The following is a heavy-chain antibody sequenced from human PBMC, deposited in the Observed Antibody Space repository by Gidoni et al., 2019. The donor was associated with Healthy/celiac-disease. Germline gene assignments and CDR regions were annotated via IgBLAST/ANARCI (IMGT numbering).Heavy chain of an antibody. CDR1: GYTFTSYG. J-gene: IGHJ5*02. V-gene: IGHV1-18*04. Sequence: QVQLVQSGAEVKKPGASVKVSCKASGYTFTSYGISWVRQAPGQGLEWMGWISAYNGNTNDAQKLQGRVTMTTDTSTSTAYMELRSLRSDDTAVYYCARVFPPVMYSSSSKGGANWFDPWGQGTLVTVSS. CDR2: ISAYNGNT. D-gene: IGHD6-6*01. CDR3: ARVFPPVMYSSSSKGGANWFDP.